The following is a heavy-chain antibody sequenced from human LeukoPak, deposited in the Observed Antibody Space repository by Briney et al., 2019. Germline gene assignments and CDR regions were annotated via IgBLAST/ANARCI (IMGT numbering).Heavy chain of an antibody. V-gene: IGHV1-8*03. Sequence: ASLKVSCKASGYTFTDYHINWVRQASGQGLEWMGWMNSNNGDSGYAQNLQGRATITTDTSISTAYMELRILRSDDTAVYFCARTTSMTASGYDYWGQGILVTVSS. CDR1: GYTFTDYH. CDR2: MNSNNGDS. D-gene: IGHD4-17*01. J-gene: IGHJ4*02. CDR3: ARTTSMTASGYDY.